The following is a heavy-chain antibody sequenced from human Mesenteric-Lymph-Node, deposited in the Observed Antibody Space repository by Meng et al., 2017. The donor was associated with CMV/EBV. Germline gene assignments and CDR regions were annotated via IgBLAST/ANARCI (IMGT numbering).Heavy chain of an antibody. CDR3: ASRLQQQTNSVWFDP. J-gene: IGHJ5*02. V-gene: IGHV4-61*01. D-gene: IGHD4-23*01. Sequence: SETLSLTCTVSGGSVSSGSFYWSWIRQPPGKGLEWIGDIYYSGSTNYNPSLKSRVTISMNTSKNQFSLKLTSVTAADTAVFYCASRLQQQTNSVWFDPWGQGTLVTVSS. CDR2: IYYSGST. CDR1: GGSVSSGSFY.